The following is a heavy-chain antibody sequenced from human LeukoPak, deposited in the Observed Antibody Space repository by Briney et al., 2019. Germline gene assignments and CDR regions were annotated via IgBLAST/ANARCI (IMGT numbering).Heavy chain of an antibody. Sequence: GGPLRLSCAASGFTFSSYAMSWVRQAPGKGLEWVSAISGSGGSTCYADSVKGRFTISRDNSKNTLYLQMNSLRAEGTAVYYCAKIPPVQWELLCFDYWGQGTLVTVSS. J-gene: IGHJ4*02. V-gene: IGHV3-23*01. D-gene: IGHD1-26*01. CDR2: ISGSGGST. CDR3: AKIPPVQWELLCFDY. CDR1: GFTFSSYA.